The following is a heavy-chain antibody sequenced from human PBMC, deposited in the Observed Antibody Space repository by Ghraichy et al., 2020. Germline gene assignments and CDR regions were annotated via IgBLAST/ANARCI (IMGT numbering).Heavy chain of an antibody. D-gene: IGHD4-11*01. V-gene: IGHV3-7*03. CDR2: IKEDGSDK. Sequence: GGSRRLSCAASGFTFTNYYMTWVRQAPGKGLEWVANIKEDGSDKFYLDSVKGRFTISRDNAKNSLYLQMNSLRAEDTAVYYCAREGEMTTVTTGFDYWGQGTLVTVSS. CDR1: GFTFTNYY. J-gene: IGHJ4*02. CDR3: AREGEMTTVTTGFDY.